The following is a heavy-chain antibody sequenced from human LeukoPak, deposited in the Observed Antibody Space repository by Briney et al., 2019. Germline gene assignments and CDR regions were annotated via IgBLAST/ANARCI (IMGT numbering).Heavy chain of an antibody. V-gene: IGHV1-58*02. CDR1: GFTFTSSA. CDR3: AADRAGDILTGYYFDWFDP. J-gene: IGHJ5*02. CDR2: IVVGSGNT. Sequence: GASVKVSCEASGFTFTSSAMQWVRQARGQRLEWIGWIVVGSGNTNYARKFQERVTITRDMSTSTAYMELSSLRSEDTAVYYCAADRAGDILTGYYFDWFDPWGPGTLVTVSS. D-gene: IGHD3-9*01.